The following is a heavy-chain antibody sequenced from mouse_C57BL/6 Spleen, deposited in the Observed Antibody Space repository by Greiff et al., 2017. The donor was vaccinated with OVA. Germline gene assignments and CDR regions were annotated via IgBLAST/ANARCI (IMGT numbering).Heavy chain of an antibody. V-gene: IGHV1-82*01. Sequence: VQLQQSGPELVKPGASVKISCKASGYAFSSSSMNWVKQRPGKGLEWIGRIYPGDGDTNYNGKFKGKATLTADKSSSTAYMQLSSLTSEDSAVYFCAREEANWAFDYWGQGTTLTVSS. J-gene: IGHJ2*01. CDR3: AREEANWAFDY. D-gene: IGHD4-1*01. CDR1: GYAFSSSS. CDR2: IYPGDGDT.